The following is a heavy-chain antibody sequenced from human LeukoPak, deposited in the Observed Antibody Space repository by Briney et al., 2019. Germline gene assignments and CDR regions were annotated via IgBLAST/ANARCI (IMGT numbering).Heavy chain of an antibody. CDR2: IIPIFGTA. CDR1: GGTFGSYA. CDR3: ARAPLRSSSGSYYNVVDYHYYMDV. J-gene: IGHJ6*03. D-gene: IGHD3-10*01. Sequence: SVKVSCKASGGTFGSYAISWVRQAPGQGLEWMGGIIPIFGTANYAQKFQGRVTITTDESTSTAYMELSSLRSEDTAVYYCARAPLRSSSGSYYNVVDYHYYMDVWGKGTTVTVSS. V-gene: IGHV1-69*05.